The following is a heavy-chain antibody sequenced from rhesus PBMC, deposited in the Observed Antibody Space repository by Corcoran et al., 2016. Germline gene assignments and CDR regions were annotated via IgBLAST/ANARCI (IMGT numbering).Heavy chain of an antibody. CDR2: VDPEDVEA. J-gene: IGHJ4*01. D-gene: IGHD5-36*01. V-gene: IGHV1-111*02. CDR3: ATGGLRSDY. Sequence: EVQLVQSGAEVKKPGASVKISCKASGYTFTDYDLHWGRKAPGKGLGWMGRVDPEDVEATPAQQFQDRVTITADTSTGTSYMELSSLRSEDTAVYYCATGGLRSDYWGQGVLVTVSS. CDR1: GYTFTDYD.